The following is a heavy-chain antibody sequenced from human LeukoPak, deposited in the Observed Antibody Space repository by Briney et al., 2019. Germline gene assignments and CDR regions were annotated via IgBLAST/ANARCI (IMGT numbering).Heavy chain of an antibody. CDR2: INHSGST. J-gene: IGHJ4*02. Sequence: SETLSLTCAVYGGSFSGYYWSWIRQPPGKGLEWIGEINHSGSTNYNPSLKSRVTISVDTSKNQFSLKLSSVTAADTAVYYCAGLPYCSGGSCYSVYFDYWGQGTLVIVSS. V-gene: IGHV4-34*01. CDR3: AGLPYCSGGSCYSVYFDY. D-gene: IGHD2-15*01. CDR1: GGSFSGYY.